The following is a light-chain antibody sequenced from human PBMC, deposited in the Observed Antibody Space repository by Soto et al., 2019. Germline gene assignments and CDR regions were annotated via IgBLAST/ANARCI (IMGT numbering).Light chain of an antibody. CDR3: GAWDDTLNAAV. V-gene: IGLV1-44*01. J-gene: IGLJ2*01. CDR2: SDN. Sequence: QSVLTQPNSASGTPGQRVTRSCSGSSSNIGSHTLNGSQQLPGSAPSLLIYSDNQRPSGVPDRFSGATSGTSPSLAISGLQSEDEAEYYCGAWDDTLNAAVFGVGTKLTVL. CDR1: SSNIGSHT.